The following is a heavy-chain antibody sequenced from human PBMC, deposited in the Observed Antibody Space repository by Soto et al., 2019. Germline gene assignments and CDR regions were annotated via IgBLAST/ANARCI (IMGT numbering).Heavy chain of an antibody. V-gene: IGHV3-7*04. CDR1: ESTVRRDW. CDR2: TNQDGSEK. J-gene: IGHJ4*02. Sequence: EVSLVEPGGGLVQTGGSLRLSCAISESTVRRDWMNWVRQAPGKGLEWVAHTNQDGSEKYYVDSVKGRFTISRDNAKSSLFWQMNSLEAGDTAMYYCSGGVGDAFWGQGTLVTVSS. D-gene: IGHD1-26*01. CDR3: SGGVGDAF.